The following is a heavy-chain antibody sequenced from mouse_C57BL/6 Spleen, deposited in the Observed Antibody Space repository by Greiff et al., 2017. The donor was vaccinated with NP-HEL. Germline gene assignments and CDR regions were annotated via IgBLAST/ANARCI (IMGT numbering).Heavy chain of an antibody. V-gene: IGHV1-42*01. J-gene: IGHJ2*01. Sequence: VQLQQSGPELVKPGASVKISCKASGYSFTGYYMNWVKQSPDKSLEWIGEINPSTGGTTYNQKFKAQATLSVDKSSSTAYMQLKSLTAEDSAVYYCARGRGDLDYWGQGTTLTVSS. CDR1: GYSFTGYY. CDR2: INPSTGGT. CDR3: ARGRGDLDY.